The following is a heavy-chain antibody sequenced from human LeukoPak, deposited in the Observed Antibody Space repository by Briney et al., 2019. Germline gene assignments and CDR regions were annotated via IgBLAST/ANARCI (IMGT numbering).Heavy chain of an antibody. CDR3: AREGSSSWYVDY. V-gene: IGHV3-11*01. Sequence: GRSLRLSCAASGFTFSDYYMSWNRQAPGKGLEWVSYSSGSSIYYADFVKGRFTISRDNAKNSLYLQMNSLRAEDTAVYYCAREGSSSWYVDYWGQGTLVTVSS. J-gene: IGHJ4*02. CDR2: SSGSSI. CDR1: GFTFSDYY. D-gene: IGHD6-13*01.